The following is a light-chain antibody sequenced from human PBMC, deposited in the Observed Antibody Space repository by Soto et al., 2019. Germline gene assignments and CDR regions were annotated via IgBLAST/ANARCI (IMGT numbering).Light chain of an antibody. CDR3: CSYAGDSYV. J-gene: IGLJ1*01. Sequence: QSALTQPASVSGSPGQSITISCTGTSSDVGNYNLVSWYQQHPGKAPKLMIYDVSKRPSGVSNRFSGSKSGNTASLTLSGLQADDEADYYCCSYAGDSYVFGTGTKLTVL. V-gene: IGLV2-23*02. CDR2: DVS. CDR1: SSDVGNYNL.